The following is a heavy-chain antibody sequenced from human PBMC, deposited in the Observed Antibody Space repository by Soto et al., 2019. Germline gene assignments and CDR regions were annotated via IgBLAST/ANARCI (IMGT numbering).Heavy chain of an antibody. CDR3: AREAPYYIWGSYRPFDY. V-gene: IGHV3-74*01. CDR1: GFTFSSYW. J-gene: IGHJ4*02. Sequence: PGGSLRLSCAASGFTFSSYWMHWVRQAPGKGLVWVSRINSDGSSTSYADSVKGRFTISRDNAKNTLYLQMNSLRAEDTAVYYCAREAPYYIWGSYRPFDYWGQGTLVTVSS. D-gene: IGHD3-16*02. CDR2: INSDGSST.